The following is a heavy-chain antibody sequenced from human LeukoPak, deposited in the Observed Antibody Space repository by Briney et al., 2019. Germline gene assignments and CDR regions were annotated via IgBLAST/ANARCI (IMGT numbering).Heavy chain of an antibody. CDR1: GFTFNSSA. J-gene: IGHJ4*02. V-gene: IGHV3-64*01. Sequence: GGSLRLSCEASGFTFNSSAMHWVRQAPGNGLEYVSAISSNRNRTYYANSVKGRFTISRDNSKSTLYLQMAGLRAEDMALYYCATWTGSYHVYWGQGTRVTVSS. CDR3: ATWTGSYHVY. CDR2: ISSNRNRT. D-gene: IGHD3/OR15-3a*01.